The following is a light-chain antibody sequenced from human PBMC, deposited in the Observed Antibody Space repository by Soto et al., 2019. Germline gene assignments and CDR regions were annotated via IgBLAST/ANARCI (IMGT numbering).Light chain of an antibody. V-gene: IGKV3D-20*02. CDR2: DTS. Sequence: ETVLTQSPGTLSLSPGERATVSCRASQSVGGSSLAWYQQRPGQATRLIIYDTSKRATGIPDRFSGSVSGTDFTLTISSLQSEDFAFYYCQQYNNWALVIFGGGTKVDIK. CDR1: QSVGGSS. J-gene: IGKJ4*01. CDR3: QQYNNWALVI.